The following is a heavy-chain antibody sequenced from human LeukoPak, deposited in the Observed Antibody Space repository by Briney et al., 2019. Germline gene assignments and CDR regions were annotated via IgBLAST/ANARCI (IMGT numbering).Heavy chain of an antibody. Sequence: PSETLSLTCAVYGGSFSGYYWSWIRQPPGKGLEWIGEINHSGSTNYNPSLKSRVTISVDTSKNQFSLKLSSVTAADTAVYYCAGRREYCTNGICYDFDYWGQGTLVTVSS. CDR2: INHSGST. CDR1: GGSFSGYY. J-gene: IGHJ4*02. V-gene: IGHV4-34*01. D-gene: IGHD2-8*01. CDR3: AGRREYCTNGICYDFDY.